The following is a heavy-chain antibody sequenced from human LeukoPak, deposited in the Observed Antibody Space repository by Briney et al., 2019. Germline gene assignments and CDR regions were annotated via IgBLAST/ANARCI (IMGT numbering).Heavy chain of an antibody. CDR2: IYSGGST. CDR3: ARVDGPTTYYYYGMDV. V-gene: IGHV3-66*01. CDR1: GFTVSSNY. Sequence: GGSLRLSCAASGFTVSSNYMSWVRQAPGKGLEWVSVIYSGGSTYYADSVKGRFTISRDNSKNTLYLQMNSLRAEDTAVYYCARVDGPTTYYYYGMDVWGQGTTVTVSS. D-gene: IGHD1-1*01. J-gene: IGHJ6*02.